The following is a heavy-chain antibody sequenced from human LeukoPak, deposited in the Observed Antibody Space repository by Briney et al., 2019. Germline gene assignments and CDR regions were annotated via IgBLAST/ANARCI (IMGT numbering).Heavy chain of an antibody. CDR3: ARLYGSGSSNWFDP. CDR2: ISAYNGNT. Sequence: ASVKVSCKVSGYTLTELSMHWVRQAPGQGLEWMGWISAYNGNTNYAQKLQGRVTMTTDTSTSTAYMELRSLRSDDTAVYYCARLYGSGSSNWFDPWGQGTLVTVSS. V-gene: IGHV1-18*01. D-gene: IGHD3-10*01. J-gene: IGHJ5*02. CDR1: GYTLTELS.